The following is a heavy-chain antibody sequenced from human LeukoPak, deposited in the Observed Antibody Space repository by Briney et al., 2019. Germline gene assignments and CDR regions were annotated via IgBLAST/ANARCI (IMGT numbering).Heavy chain of an antibody. CDR2: TYYRSKWYT. CDR3: ARDLRAGYSLTLDS. J-gene: IGHJ4*02. D-gene: IGHD2-15*01. CDR1: GDSVSSNSAA. V-gene: IGHV6-1*01. Sequence: SQTLSLTCAISGDSVSSNSAAWNWIRQSPSRGLEWLGRTYYRSKWYTDYAVSVKSRMTVNPDTSRNQLTLQLNSVTPEDTAVYYCARDLRAGYSLTLDSWGQATLVTVSS.